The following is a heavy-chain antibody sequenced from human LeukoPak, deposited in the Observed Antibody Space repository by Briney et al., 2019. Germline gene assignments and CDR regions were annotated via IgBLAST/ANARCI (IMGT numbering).Heavy chain of an antibody. V-gene: IGHV3-21*01. CDR3: ARDITIFGVVILDY. CDR2: ISSSSSYI. Sequence: GRSLRLSCAASGFTFSSYSMNWVRQAPGKGLEWVSSISSSSSYIYYADSVKGRFTISRDNAKNSLYLQMNSLRAEDTAVYYCARDITIFGVVILDYWGQGTLVTVSS. J-gene: IGHJ4*02. D-gene: IGHD3-3*01. CDR1: GFTFSSYS.